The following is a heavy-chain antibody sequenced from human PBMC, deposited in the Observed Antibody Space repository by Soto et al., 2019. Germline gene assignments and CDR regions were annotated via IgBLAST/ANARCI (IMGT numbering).Heavy chain of an antibody. D-gene: IGHD3-22*01. CDR3: ARGGAFHYDGSGYYPTFDH. J-gene: IGHJ4*02. CDR2: VSGSGYTT. V-gene: IGHV3-23*01. Sequence: EVQLLQSGGGLVQPGGSLRLSCEASGFTFSDYAMTWVRQAPGKGLEWVSSVSGSGYTTYYADSVKGRFLISRDNSKNTLYLQMNSLRAEDTAVYYCARGGAFHYDGSGYYPTFDHWGQGTLVTVSS. CDR1: GFTFSDYA.